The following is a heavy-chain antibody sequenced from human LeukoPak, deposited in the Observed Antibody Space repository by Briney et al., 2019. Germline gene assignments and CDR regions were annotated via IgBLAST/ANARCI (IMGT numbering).Heavy chain of an antibody. J-gene: IGHJ6*03. V-gene: IGHV3-21*01. CDR1: GFSFSTYN. CDR3: ARDLGDPMVRGYYMDV. D-gene: IGHD3-10*01. CDR2: ITSDSRYR. Sequence: GGSLRLSCEASGFSFSTYNMNWVRQAPGKGLEWISSITSDSRYRYYADSVKGRFTISRDNAKNSLYLQMNSLRAEDTAVYYCARDLGDPMVRGYYMDVWGKGTTVTISS.